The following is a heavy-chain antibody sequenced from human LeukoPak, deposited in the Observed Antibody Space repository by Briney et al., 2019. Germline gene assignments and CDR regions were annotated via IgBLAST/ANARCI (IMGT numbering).Heavy chain of an antibody. D-gene: IGHD2-2*01. CDR2: ITWNGDMT. CDR1: RFKFDDYD. CDR3: ARDPFCSSSTGCYFEDWFDP. V-gene: IGHV3-20*04. J-gene: IGHJ5*02. Sequence: PGGSLRLSCTASRFKFDDYDMSWVRQVPGKGLEWVSGITWNGDMTGYADSVRGRFAISRDNTKKSLYLQMSSLRAEDTALYYCARDPFCSSSTGCYFEDWFDPWGPGTLVTVSS.